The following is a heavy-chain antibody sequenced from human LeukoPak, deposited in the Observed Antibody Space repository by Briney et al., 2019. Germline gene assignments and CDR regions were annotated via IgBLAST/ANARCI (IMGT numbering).Heavy chain of an antibody. Sequence: GGSLRLSCAASGFTFSNAWMSWVRQAPGKGLEWVGRIKSKTDGGTTDYAAPVKGRFTISRDDSKNTLYLQMNSLKTEDTAVYYCTVDSYYDFWSGYYATTPFDCWGQGTLVTVSS. CDR3: TVDSYYDFWSGYYATTPFDC. D-gene: IGHD3-3*01. CDR1: GFTFSNAW. V-gene: IGHV3-15*01. J-gene: IGHJ4*02. CDR2: IKSKTDGGTT.